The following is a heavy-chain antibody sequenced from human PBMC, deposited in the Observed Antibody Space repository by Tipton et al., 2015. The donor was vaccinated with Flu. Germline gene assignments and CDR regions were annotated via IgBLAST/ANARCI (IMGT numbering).Heavy chain of an antibody. V-gene: IGHV6-1*01. CDR3: AREGLRGAAGSSGWFVYYYMDV. D-gene: IGHD6-19*01. CDR1: GDSVSSNSAA. J-gene: IGHJ6*03. Sequence: GLVKPSQTLSLTCAISGDSVSSNSAAWNWIRQSPSRGLEWLGRTYYRSKWYNDYAVSVKSRITINPDTSKNQFSLQLNSVTPEDTAVYYCAREGLRGAAGSSGWFVYYYMDVWGKGTTVTVSS. CDR2: TYYRSKWYN.